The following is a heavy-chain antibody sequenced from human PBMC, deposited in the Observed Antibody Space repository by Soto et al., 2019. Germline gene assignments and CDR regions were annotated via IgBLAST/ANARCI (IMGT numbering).Heavy chain of an antibody. V-gene: IGHV1-18*01. CDR1: GYTFTSYG. D-gene: IGHD3-22*01. Sequence: ASVKVSCKASGYTFTSYGISWVRQAPGQGLEWMGWSSAYNGNTNYAQKLQGRVTITRDTSASTAYMELSSLRSEDTAVYYCASFNYYDSSGFDYWGQGTRVTVSP. CDR3: ASFNYYDSSGFDY. J-gene: IGHJ4*02. CDR2: SSAYNGNT.